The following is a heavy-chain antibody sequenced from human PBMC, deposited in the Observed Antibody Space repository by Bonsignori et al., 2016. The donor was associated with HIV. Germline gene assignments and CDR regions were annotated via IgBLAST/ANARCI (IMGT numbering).Heavy chain of an antibody. D-gene: IGHD2-21*01. CDR2: ITNSGSSI. J-gene: IGHJ4*02. CDR3: ARGFCGGDCNDRSRMLDY. V-gene: IGHV3-48*02. Sequence: VRQAPGKGLEWVSYITNSGSSIYYADSVKGRFTISRDNAKNSLYLHMNRLRDEDTAVYYCARGFCGGDCNDRSRMLDYWGQGTLVTVSS.